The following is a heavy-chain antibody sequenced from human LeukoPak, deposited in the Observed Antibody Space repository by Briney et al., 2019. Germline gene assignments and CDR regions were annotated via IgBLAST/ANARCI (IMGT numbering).Heavy chain of an antibody. V-gene: IGHV4-30-4*01. D-gene: IGHD2-15*01. J-gene: IGHJ5*02. CDR3: ARGYCSGGSCYCGGDWFDP. Sequence: PSETLSLTCTVSGGSISSGDYYWSWIRQPPGKGLEWIGYIYYSGSTYYNPSLKSRVTISVDTSKNQFSLKLSSVTAADTAVYYCARGYCSGGSCYCGGDWFDPWGQGTLVTVSS. CDR1: GGSISSGDYY. CDR2: IYYSGST.